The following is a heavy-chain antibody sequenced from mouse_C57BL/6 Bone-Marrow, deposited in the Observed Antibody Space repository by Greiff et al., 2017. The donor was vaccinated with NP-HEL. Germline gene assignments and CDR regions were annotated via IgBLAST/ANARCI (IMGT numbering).Heavy chain of an antibody. V-gene: IGHV5-4*01. J-gene: IGHJ3*01. Sequence: EVKLVESGGGLVKPGGSLKLSCAASGFTFSSYAMSWVRQTPEKRLEWVATISDGGSYTYYPANVKGRFTISRDNAKNNLYLQMSHLKSEDTAMYYCARDRYDYDARFAYWGQGTLVTVSA. D-gene: IGHD2-4*01. CDR1: GFTFSSYA. CDR3: ARDRYDYDARFAY. CDR2: ISDGGSYT.